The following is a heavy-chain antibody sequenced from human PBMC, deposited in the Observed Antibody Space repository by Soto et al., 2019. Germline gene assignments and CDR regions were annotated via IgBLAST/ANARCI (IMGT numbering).Heavy chain of an antibody. CDR3: ASSPRGSYFDY. CDR2: IYSSGST. D-gene: IGHD1-26*01. J-gene: IGHJ4*02. CDR1: GVSISSGDDY. Sequence: TLSLTCIVSGVSISSGDDYWSWIRQPPGKGLEWIGYIYSSGSTYSNPSLRSRATISADTSKNQFSLKLTSVTAADTAVYYCASSPRGSYFDYWGQGTLVTVSS. V-gene: IGHV4-30-4*01.